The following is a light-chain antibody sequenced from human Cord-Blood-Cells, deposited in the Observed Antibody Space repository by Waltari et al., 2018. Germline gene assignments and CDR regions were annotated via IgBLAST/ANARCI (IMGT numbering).Light chain of an antibody. CDR1: STNIGEGYD. V-gene: IGLV1-40*01. Sequence: QSVLTQPPSVSGAPGPRVTISCTGSSTNIGEGYDVHCYQPLPGTAPKLLIYGNSDRPSGVPDRFSGSKSGTSASLAITGLQAEDEADYYCQSYDSSLSGWVFGGGTKLTVL. J-gene: IGLJ3*02. CDR3: QSYDSSLSGWV. CDR2: GNS.